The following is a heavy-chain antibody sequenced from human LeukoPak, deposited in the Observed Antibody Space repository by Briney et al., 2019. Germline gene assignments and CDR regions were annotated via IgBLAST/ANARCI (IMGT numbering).Heavy chain of an antibody. Sequence: PSETLSLTCIVSGGSISSSSYFWGWIRQPPGKGLEWIGSIYYSGSTYYNPSLKSRVTISVDTSKNQFSLKLSSVTAADTAVYYCARGRGYNPHWGQGTLVTVSS. CDR1: GGSISSSSYF. CDR2: IYYSGST. V-gene: IGHV4-39*01. J-gene: IGHJ4*02. D-gene: IGHD1-14*01. CDR3: ARGRGYNPH.